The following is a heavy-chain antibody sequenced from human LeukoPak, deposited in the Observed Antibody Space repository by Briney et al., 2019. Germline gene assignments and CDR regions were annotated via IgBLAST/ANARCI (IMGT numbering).Heavy chain of an antibody. CDR1: GFTFTTYS. Sequence: GGSLRLSCAASGFTFTTYSMNWVRQAPGKGLEWVSSISSTSDYIYYADSLKGRFTISRDNAKNSLYLQMNSLRAEGTAVYYCAREEEDYYDSGTYYFDFWGQGTLVTVSS. CDR3: AREEEDYYDSGTYYFDF. J-gene: IGHJ4*02. D-gene: IGHD3-10*01. CDR2: ISSTSDYI. V-gene: IGHV3-21*01.